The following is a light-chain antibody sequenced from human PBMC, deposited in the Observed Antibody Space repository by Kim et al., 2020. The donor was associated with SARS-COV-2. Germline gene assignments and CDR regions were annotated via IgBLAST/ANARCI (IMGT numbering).Light chain of an antibody. CDR2: DAS. V-gene: IGKV3-11*01. Sequence: LLPGERATLACRASQSVSSYLAWYQQKPGQAPRLLIYDASNRATGIPARFSDSGSGTDFTLTISSLEPEDFAVYYCQQRSNWPPDTFGQGTKLEI. CDR1: QSVSSY. CDR3: QQRSNWPPDT. J-gene: IGKJ2*01.